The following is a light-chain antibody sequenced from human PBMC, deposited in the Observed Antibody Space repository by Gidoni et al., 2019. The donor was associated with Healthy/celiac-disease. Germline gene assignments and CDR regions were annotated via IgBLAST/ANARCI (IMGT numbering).Light chain of an antibody. CDR3: QQSYSTHPIT. V-gene: IGKV1-39*01. CDR1: QSISSY. CDR2: AAS. Sequence: DLQMTQSPSSLSASVGDRVTITCRASQSISSYLNWYQQKPGKVPKLLIYAASSLQSGVPSRFSGSGSGTDFTLTISSLQPEDFATYYCQQSYSTHPITFGQGTRLEIK. J-gene: IGKJ5*01.